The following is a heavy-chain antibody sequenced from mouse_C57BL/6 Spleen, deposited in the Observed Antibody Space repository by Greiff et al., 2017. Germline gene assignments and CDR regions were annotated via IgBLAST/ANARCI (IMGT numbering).Heavy chain of an antibody. J-gene: IGHJ2*01. D-gene: IGHD1-2*01. CDR3: ARYGLAVDY. CDR2: IDPSDSYT. Sequence: QVQLQQPGAELVMPGASVKLSCKASGYTFTSYWMHWVKQRPGQGLEWIGEIDPSDSYTNYNQKFKGKSTLTVDKSSSTAYMQLSSLTSEDSAVYYCARYGLAVDYWGQGTTLTVSS. V-gene: IGHV1-69*01. CDR1: GYTFTSYW.